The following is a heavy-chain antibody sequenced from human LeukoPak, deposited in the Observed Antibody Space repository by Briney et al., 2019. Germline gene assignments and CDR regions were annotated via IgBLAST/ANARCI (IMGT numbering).Heavy chain of an antibody. CDR3: CQKYYYDSSGYYYDGMDV. D-gene: IGHD3-22*01. V-gene: IGHV1-69*13. CDR1: GYTFTSYG. CDR2: IIPIFGTA. Sequence: GASVKVSCKASGYTFTSYGISWVRQAPGQGLEWMGGIIPIFGTANYAQKFQGRVTITADESTSTAYMELSSLRSEDTAVYYCCQKYYYDSSGYYYDGMDVWGQGTTVTVSS. J-gene: IGHJ6*02.